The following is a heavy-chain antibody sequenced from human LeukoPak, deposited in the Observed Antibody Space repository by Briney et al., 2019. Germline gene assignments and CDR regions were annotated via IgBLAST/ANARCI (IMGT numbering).Heavy chain of an antibody. CDR2: INPSGGST. CDR1: GYTFTSYY. Sequence: GASVKVSCKASGYTFTSYYMHWVRQAPGQGLEWMGIINPSGGSTSYAQKFQGRVTMTGDMSTSTVYMELSSLRSEDTAVYYCASSCSSTSCSIGFDYWGQGTLVTVSS. D-gene: IGHD2-2*01. CDR3: ASSCSSTSCSIGFDY. V-gene: IGHV1-46*01. J-gene: IGHJ4*02.